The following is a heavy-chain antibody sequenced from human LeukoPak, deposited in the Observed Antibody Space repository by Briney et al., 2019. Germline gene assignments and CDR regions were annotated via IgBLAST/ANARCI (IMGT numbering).Heavy chain of an antibody. V-gene: IGHV4-4*07. CDR1: GGSISSYY. CDR2: MYKSGST. Sequence: SETLSLTCTVSGGSISSYYWNWIRQPAGKGLEWIGRMYKSGSTNYNPSLKSRVTMSLDTSTNQVSLILSSVTAADTAVYYCARERSTTVNTYYFDSWGQGTLVSVSS. D-gene: IGHD4-17*01. J-gene: IGHJ4*02. CDR3: ARERSTTVNTYYFDS.